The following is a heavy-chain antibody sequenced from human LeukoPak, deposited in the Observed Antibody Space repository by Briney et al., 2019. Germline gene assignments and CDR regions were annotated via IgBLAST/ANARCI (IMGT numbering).Heavy chain of an antibody. J-gene: IGHJ2*01. CDR2: ISGSAGST. Sequence: GGSLRLSCAASGFTFSSYAMSWVRQAPGKGLEWVSAISGSAGSTYYADSVKGRFTVSRDNSKSTLYLQMNSLRVEDTAVYYCAKDPTYWYFDLWGRGTLVTVSS. V-gene: IGHV3-23*01. CDR1: GFTFSSYA. CDR3: AKDPTYWYFDL.